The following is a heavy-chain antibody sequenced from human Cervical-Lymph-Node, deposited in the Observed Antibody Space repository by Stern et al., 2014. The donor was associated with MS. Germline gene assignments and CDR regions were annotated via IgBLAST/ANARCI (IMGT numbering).Heavy chain of an antibody. J-gene: IGHJ4*02. CDR3: ARHQLGYGYAYLRY. D-gene: IGHD5-18*01. Sequence: QLQLQELGPGLVKPSDTLSLTCSVSGDSLSSSTFYWGWIRQPPGKGPEWIGSVYYSGNTYYHPSLKSRVTISVDTSKNQFSLRRPSVTAADTAVYYCARHQLGYGYAYLRYWGQGTLVTVSS. CDR2: VYYSGNT. CDR1: GDSLSSSTFY. V-gene: IGHV4-39*01.